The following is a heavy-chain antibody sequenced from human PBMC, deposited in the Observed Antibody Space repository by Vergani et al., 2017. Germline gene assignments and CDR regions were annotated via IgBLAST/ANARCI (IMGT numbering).Heavy chain of an antibody. D-gene: IGHD6-19*01. V-gene: IGHV3-33*06. Sequence: QVQLVESGGGVVQPGRSLRLSCAASGFTFSSYGMHWVRQAPGKGLEWVAVIWYDGSNKYYADSVKGRFTISRDNSKNTLYLQMNSLRAEDTAVYYCAKDLWQQWLGDAFDIWGQGTMVTVSS. CDR1: GFTFSSYG. J-gene: IGHJ3*02. CDR3: AKDLWQQWLGDAFDI. CDR2: IWYDGSNK.